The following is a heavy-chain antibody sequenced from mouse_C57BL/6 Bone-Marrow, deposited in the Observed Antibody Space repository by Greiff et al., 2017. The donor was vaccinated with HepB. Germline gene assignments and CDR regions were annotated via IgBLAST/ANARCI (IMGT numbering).Heavy chain of an antibody. V-gene: IGHV1-62-2*01. CDR2: FYPGSGSI. CDR3: GRHESITPALYWDY. J-gene: IGHJ2*01. Sequence: QVQLQQSGAELVKPGASVKLSCKASGYTFTEYTINWVKQRSGQGLEWIGWFYPGSGSIKYNEKFKDKATLTADKSSSTDYMELRRLTSEDSAVSYGGRHESITPALYWDYWGQGTTLTVSS. D-gene: IGHD1-1*01. CDR1: GYTFTEYT.